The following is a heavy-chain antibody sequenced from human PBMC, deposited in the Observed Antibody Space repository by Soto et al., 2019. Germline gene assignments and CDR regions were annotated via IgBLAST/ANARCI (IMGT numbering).Heavy chain of an antibody. V-gene: IGHV4-4*02. CDR1: GGSFTSNNW. CDR3: ASRDPGTSVDY. Sequence: SETLSLTCAVYGGSFTSNNWWTWVRQPPGQGLEWIGEIYRTGSTNYNPSLKSRVTISLDKSENQFSLKVTSLTAADTAVYYCASRDPGTSVDYWGQGTLVTVSS. D-gene: IGHD1-7*01. J-gene: IGHJ4*02. CDR2: IYRTGST.